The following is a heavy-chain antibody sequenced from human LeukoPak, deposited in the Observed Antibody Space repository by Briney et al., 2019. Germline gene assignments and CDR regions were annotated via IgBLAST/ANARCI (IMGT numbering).Heavy chain of an antibody. CDR3: AKDSSDYYFDY. CDR2: INQDGGEK. J-gene: IGHJ4*02. Sequence: PGGSLRLSCAASGFTFSSYWMSWVRQAPGKGLEWVANINQDGGEKFYVDSVKGRFTISRDNAKNSLYLQMNSLRAEDTAMYYCAKDSSDYYFDYWGQGTLVTVSS. CDR1: GFTFSSYW. V-gene: IGHV3-7*01. D-gene: IGHD3-22*01.